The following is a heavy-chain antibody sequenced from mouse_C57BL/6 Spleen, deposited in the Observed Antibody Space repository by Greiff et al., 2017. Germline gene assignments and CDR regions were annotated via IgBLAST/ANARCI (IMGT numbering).Heavy chain of an antibody. J-gene: IGHJ1*03. Sequence: EVQLVESGGGLVKPGGSLKLSCAASGFTFSSYAMSWVRQTPEKRLEWVATISDGGSYTYYPDNVKGRFTISRDNAKNNLYLQMSHLKSEDTAMYYCAREGYGSSYRYFDVWGTGTTVTVSS. CDR1: GFTFSSYA. CDR2: ISDGGSYT. V-gene: IGHV5-4*01. D-gene: IGHD1-1*01. CDR3: AREGYGSSYRYFDV.